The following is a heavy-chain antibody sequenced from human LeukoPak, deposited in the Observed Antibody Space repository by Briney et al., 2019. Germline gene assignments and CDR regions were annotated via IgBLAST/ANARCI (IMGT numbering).Heavy chain of an antibody. CDR2: IWYDGRNK. V-gene: IGHV3-33*01. Sequence: GGSLRLSCAASGFTFSSYGMHWVRQAPGRGLEWVALIWYDGRNKYYADSVKGRFTISRDNSKNTLSLQLNSLRDGDTAVYYCARDGGSSGYHDALDIWGQGTMVTVSA. CDR3: ARDGGSSGYHDALDI. J-gene: IGHJ3*02. CDR1: GFTFSSYG. D-gene: IGHD3-22*01.